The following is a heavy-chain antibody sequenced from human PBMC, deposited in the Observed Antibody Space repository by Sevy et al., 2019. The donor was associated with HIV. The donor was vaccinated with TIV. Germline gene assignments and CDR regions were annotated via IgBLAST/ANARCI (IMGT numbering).Heavy chain of an antibody. D-gene: IGHD1-26*01. Sequence: ASVKVSCKASGYTFTSYGISWVRQAPGQGLEWMGWISAYNGNTNYAQKLQGRVTMTTDTSTSTAYMELRSLRSDDTAVYYCAMSWACGPNDAFDIWGQGTMVTVSS. V-gene: IGHV1-18*01. CDR2: ISAYNGNT. CDR1: GYTFTSYG. J-gene: IGHJ3*02. CDR3: AMSWACGPNDAFDI.